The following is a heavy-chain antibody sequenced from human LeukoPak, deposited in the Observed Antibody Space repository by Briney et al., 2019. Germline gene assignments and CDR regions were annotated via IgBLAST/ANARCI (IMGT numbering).Heavy chain of an antibody. CDR3: ASLLGYCSSTSCMDV. CDR1: GFTFSSYW. CDR2: INSDGSST. J-gene: IGHJ6*02. Sequence: GGSLRLSCAASGFTFSSYWMHWVRQAPGKGLVWVSRINSDGSSTSYADSVKGRFTISRDNAKNTLYLQMNSLRAEDTAVYYCASLLGYCSSTSCMDVWGQGTTVTVSS. V-gene: IGHV3-74*01. D-gene: IGHD2-2*01.